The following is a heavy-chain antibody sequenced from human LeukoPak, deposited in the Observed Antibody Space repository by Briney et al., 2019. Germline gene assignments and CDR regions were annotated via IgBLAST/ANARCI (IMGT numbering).Heavy chain of an antibody. CDR1: GGSISSSSYY. D-gene: IGHD6-13*01. CDR2: IYYSGST. V-gene: IGHV4-39*01. CDR3: ARRRYSSSWHFDY. J-gene: IGHJ4*02. Sequence: SETLSLTCTVSGGSISSSSYYWGWLRQPPGKGLEWIGSIYYSGSTYYNPSLKSRVTISVDTSKNQFSLKLSSVTAADTAVYYCARRRYSSSWHFDYWGQGTLVTVSS.